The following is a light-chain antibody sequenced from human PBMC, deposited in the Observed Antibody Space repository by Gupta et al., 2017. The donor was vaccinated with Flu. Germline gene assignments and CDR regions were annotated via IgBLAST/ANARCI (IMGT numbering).Light chain of an antibody. CDR3: AAWDDSLNGVV. V-gene: IGLV1-44*01. CDR2: SNN. J-gene: IGLJ2*01. CDR1: SSNIGSNT. Sequence: XTXPPSASXTPGXRVXIXCFXSSSNIGSNTVNWYQQLPGTAPKLLIYSNNQRLSGVPDRFSGSKSGTSASLAISGLQSEDEAGYYCAAWDDSLNGVVFGGGTKLTVL.